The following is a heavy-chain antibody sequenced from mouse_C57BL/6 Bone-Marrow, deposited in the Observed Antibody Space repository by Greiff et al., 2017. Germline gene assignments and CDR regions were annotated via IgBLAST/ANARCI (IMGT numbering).Heavy chain of an antibody. Sequence: VKVVESGPGLVQPSQSLSITCTVSGFSLTSYGVHWVRQSPGKGLEWLGVIWSGGSTDYNAAFISRLSISKDNSKSQVFFKMNSLQADDTAIYYCARERDSNYARGYAMDYWGQGTSVTVSS. CDR2: IWSGGST. V-gene: IGHV2-2*01. J-gene: IGHJ4*01. CDR3: ARERDSNYARGYAMDY. D-gene: IGHD2-5*01. CDR1: GFSLTSYG.